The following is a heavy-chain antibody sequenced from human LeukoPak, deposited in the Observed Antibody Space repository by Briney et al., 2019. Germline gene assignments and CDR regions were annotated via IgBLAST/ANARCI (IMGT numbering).Heavy chain of an antibody. V-gene: IGHV4-34*01. CDR3: ARGGVGATGGDYFDY. CDR1: GGSFSGFY. D-gene: IGHD1-26*01. J-gene: IGHJ4*02. CDR2: INQTGNT. Sequence: SETLSLTCAVDGGSFSGFYWTWIRQTPGKGLEWIGEINQTGNTNYNPSLTDYNPSLKSRVTISVDTSKNQFSLKLSSVTAADTAVYYCARGGVGATGGDYFDYWGQGTLVTVSS.